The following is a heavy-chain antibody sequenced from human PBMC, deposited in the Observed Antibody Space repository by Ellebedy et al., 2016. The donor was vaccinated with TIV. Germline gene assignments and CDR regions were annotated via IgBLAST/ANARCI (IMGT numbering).Heavy chain of an antibody. V-gene: IGHV4-39*01. D-gene: IGHD3-10*01. CDR1: GGSISSSNYY. Sequence: PSETLSLTCTVSGGSISSSNYYWGWVRQPPGKGLEWIGSFSYSGYTYYTPSLKSQVTVSGDTSKNQFSLKLSSVTAADTAVYYCARQPPLNVMIRGVVYFDYWGQGTLVTVSS. CDR2: FSYSGYT. CDR3: ARQPPLNVMIRGVVYFDY. J-gene: IGHJ4*02.